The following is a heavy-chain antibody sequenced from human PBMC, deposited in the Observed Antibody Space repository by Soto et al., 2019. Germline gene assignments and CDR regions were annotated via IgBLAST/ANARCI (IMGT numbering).Heavy chain of an antibody. CDR1: GYAFTIFA. CDR2: ISAYNGNT. J-gene: IGHJ1*01. D-gene: IGHD2-15*01. Sequence: QVQLVQSGAEVKKPGASVKVSCRASGYAFTIFAISWVRQAPGQGLEWMGWISAYNGNTNYAQKLRGRVTRTTDTSTSTAYMEVRSLRSADTAVYYCGRAAYSSGGSCAPEYFQHWGQGTLVTVSS. V-gene: IGHV1-18*01. CDR3: GRAAYSSGGSCAPEYFQH.